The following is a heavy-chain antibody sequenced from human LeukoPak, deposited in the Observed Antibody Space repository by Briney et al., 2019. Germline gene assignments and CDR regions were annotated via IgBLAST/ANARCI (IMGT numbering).Heavy chain of an antibody. CDR3: AKDRPGLVIRYYFDY. CDR1: GFTFSSYA. V-gene: IGHV3-23*01. J-gene: IGHJ4*02. CDR2: ISGSGGST. D-gene: IGHD3/OR15-3a*01. Sequence: GGSLRLSCAASGFTFSSYAMSGVRQAPGKGLEGVSAISGSGGSTYYADSVKGRFTISRDNSKNTLYLQMNSLRAEDTAVYYCAKDRPGLVIRYYFDYWGRGTLVTVSS.